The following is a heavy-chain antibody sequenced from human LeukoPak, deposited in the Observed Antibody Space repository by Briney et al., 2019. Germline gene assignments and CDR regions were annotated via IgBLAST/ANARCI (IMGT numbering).Heavy chain of an antibody. V-gene: IGHV3-30*18. CDR1: GFTFSNYG. CDR3: AKGYGQRLVNNWFDP. Sequence: PGGSLRLSCAASGFTFSNYGMHWVRQAPGKGLEWVAVISYDGNNKYYADSAKGRFTISRDNSKSTLYLEMNSLRAEDTAVFFCAKGYGQRLVNNWFDPWGQGTLVTVSS. CDR2: ISYDGNNK. J-gene: IGHJ5*02. D-gene: IGHD6-13*01.